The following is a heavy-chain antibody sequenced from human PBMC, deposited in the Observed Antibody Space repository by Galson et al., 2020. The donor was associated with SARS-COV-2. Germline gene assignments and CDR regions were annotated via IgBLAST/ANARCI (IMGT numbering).Heavy chain of an antibody. CDR3: TKDGLT. CDR2: IRPKAYTYAT. D-gene: IGHD3-9*01. Sequence: GGSLRLSCATSGFIFSDSAIHWVRQTSGQGLEWVGRIRPKAYTYATAYAASVRGRFTISRDDSKSTAFLQINSLKPEDTAVYYCTKDGLTWGQGTLVAVSS. J-gene: IGHJ4*02. V-gene: IGHV3-73*01. CDR1: GFIFSDSA.